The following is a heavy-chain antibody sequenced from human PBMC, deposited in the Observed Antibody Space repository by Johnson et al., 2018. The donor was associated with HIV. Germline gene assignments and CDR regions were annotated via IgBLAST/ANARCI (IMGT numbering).Heavy chain of an antibody. V-gene: IGHV3-11*04. J-gene: IGHJ3*02. CDR1: GFTFTDYY. D-gene: IGHD4-17*01. CDR3: ARGIPRRNGDYDHVIDI. CDR2: ISSSGSTI. Sequence: QVQLVESGGGLVKPGGSLRLSCAASGFTFTDYYMNWMRQAPGKGLEWVSHISSSGSTIYYADSVKGRFTISRDNAKKSLYLPMNSLRVEDTAVYYCARGIPRRNGDYDHVIDIWGQGTKVIVSS.